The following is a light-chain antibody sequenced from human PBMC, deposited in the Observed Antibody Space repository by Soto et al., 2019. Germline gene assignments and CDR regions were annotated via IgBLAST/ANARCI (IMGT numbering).Light chain of an antibody. J-gene: IGLJ1*01. CDR3: CSYAGTYTGV. CDR2: DVS. CDR1: SSDVGRYSY. Sequence: SVLTQPRSVSGSPGQSVSISCTGTSSDVGRYSYVSWYQQHPGKAPKLMIYDVSERPSGVPDRFSGSKSGNTASLTISGLQAEDEADYYCCSYAGTYTGVFGTGTKPPS. V-gene: IGLV2-11*01.